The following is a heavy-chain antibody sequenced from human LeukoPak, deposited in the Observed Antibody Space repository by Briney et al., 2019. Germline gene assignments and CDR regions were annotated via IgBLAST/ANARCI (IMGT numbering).Heavy chain of an antibody. CDR2: IYYSGST. CDR1: GGSISSSSYY. J-gene: IGHJ5*02. CDR3: ARRRGRGVTIFGVVNNWFDP. Sequence: SETLSLTXTVSGGSISSSSYYWGWIRQPPGKGLEWIGSIYYSGSTYYNPSLKSRVTISVDTSKNQFSLKLSSVTAADTAVYYCARRRGRGVTIFGVVNNWFDPWGQGTLVTVSS. D-gene: IGHD3-3*01. V-gene: IGHV4-39*01.